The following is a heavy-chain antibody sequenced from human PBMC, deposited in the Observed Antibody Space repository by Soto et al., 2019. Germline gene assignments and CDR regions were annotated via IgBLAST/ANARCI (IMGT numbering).Heavy chain of an antibody. J-gene: IGHJ6*04. CDR2: INNDGSST. CDR3: AMGTMDV. Sequence: GVSLRLSCAASGFGFGTYGMQWSRQAPGKGLEWVSRINNDGSSTDYADSVKGRFTISRDNAKDTLYLQMNSLRAEDTATYYCAMGTMDVWGTGTTVTVSS. CDR1: GFGFGTYG. V-gene: IGHV3-74*01. D-gene: IGHD7-27*01.